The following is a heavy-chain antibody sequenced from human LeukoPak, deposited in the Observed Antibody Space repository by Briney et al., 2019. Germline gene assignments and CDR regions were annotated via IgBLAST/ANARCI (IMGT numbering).Heavy chain of an antibody. V-gene: IGHV4-61*08. CDR2: IYYSGST. CDR3: ARVILFGRTGYYFDY. CDR1: GGSISNGDHY. D-gene: IGHD3/OR15-3a*01. J-gene: IGHJ4*02. Sequence: SETLSLTCTVSGGSISNGDHYWSWIRQHPGKGLEWIGYIYYSGSTNYNPSLKSRVTISVDTSKNQFSLKLTSVTAADTAVYYCARVILFGRTGYYFDYWGQGTLVTVSS.